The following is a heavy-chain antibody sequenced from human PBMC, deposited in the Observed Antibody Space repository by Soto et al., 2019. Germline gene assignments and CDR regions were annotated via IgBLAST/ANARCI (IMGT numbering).Heavy chain of an antibody. CDR1: GFTFSSYW. J-gene: IGHJ3*02. CDR3: ARVSYSSSWYRVEAFDI. Sequence: GGSLRLSCAATGFTFSSYWMSWVRQAPGKGLEWVANIKQDGSEKYYVDSVKGRFTISRDNAKNSLYLQMNSLRAEDTAVYYCARVSYSSSWYRVEAFDIWGQGTMVTVSS. CDR2: IKQDGSEK. V-gene: IGHV3-7*01. D-gene: IGHD6-13*01.